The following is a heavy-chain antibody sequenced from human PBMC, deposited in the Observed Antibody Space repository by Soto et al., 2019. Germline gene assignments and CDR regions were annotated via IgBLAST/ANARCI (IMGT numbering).Heavy chain of an antibody. D-gene: IGHD7-27*01. CDR3: ARELGRRGSQLPFDF. CDR1: GFNFSNYA. J-gene: IGHJ4*02. Sequence: QVQLVESGGGVVRPGGSLTLSCTASGFNFSNYAFHWVRQAPGKGLEWVAVKSFDGSSHFYGTSMKGRSLITRDNSKSTLYLQMSSLRLEDTGVFFCARELGRRGSQLPFDFWGQGTLVTVSS. CDR2: KSFDGSSH. V-gene: IGHV3-30-3*01.